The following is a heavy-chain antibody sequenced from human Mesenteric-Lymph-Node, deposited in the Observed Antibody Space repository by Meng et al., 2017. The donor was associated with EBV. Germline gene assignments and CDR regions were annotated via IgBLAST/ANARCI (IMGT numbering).Heavy chain of an antibody. CDR2: INYRGNT. CDR3: AGAGYWRFDA. CDR1: GGSLSNYY. J-gene: IGHJ5*02. Sequence: QVQLQQWGAGLLKPSETLSLTCAVYGGSLSNYYWSWIRQPPGKGLEWIGEINYRGNTNYNPSLKGRVTVSVDTSKNQVSLKLNSVTAADTAIYYCAGAGYWRFDAWGRGTLVTVSS. D-gene: IGHD6-13*01. V-gene: IGHV4-34*01.